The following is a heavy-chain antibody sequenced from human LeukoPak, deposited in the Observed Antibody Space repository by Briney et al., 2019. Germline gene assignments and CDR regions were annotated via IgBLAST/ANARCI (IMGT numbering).Heavy chain of an antibody. V-gene: IGHV3-21*01. CDR3: ARGTILGEYYFDY. J-gene: IGHJ4*02. D-gene: IGHD2-15*01. Sequence: GGSLRLSCAASGFTFSSYSMNWVRQAPGKGLEWVSSISSSSSYIYYADSVKGRFTISRDNAKNSLYLQMNSLRAEDTAVYYCARGTILGEYYFDYWGQGTLVTVSS. CDR1: GFTFSSYS. CDR2: ISSSSSYI.